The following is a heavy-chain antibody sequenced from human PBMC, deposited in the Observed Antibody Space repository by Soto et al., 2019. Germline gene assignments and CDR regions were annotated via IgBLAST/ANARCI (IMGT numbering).Heavy chain of an antibody. CDR1: GGSISSGDYY. Sequence: QVQLQESGPGLVKPSQTLSLTCTVSGGSISSGDYYWSWIRQPPGKGLEWIGYIYYSGSTYYNPSLKSRVTISVDTSKNQFSLKLSSVTAADTAVYYCAIRTERYCSGGSCSRYGMDVWGQGTTVTVSS. CDR3: AIRTERYCSGGSCSRYGMDV. J-gene: IGHJ6*02. V-gene: IGHV4-30-4*01. D-gene: IGHD2-15*01. CDR2: IYYSGST.